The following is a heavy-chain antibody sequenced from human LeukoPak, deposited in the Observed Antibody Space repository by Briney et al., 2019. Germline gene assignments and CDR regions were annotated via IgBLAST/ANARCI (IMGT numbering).Heavy chain of an antibody. D-gene: IGHD4-17*01. J-gene: IGHJ4*02. V-gene: IGHV3-74*01. Sequence: GGSLRLSCAASGFTFTGYWIYWVRQVPGKGLEWVSWIKGDGTATGFADSVKGRFTGSRDNSKNTLYLQMNSLRADDTAVYYCAKGFQTYGELSFDGWGQGTLVAVSS. CDR1: GFTFTGYW. CDR3: AKGFQTYGELSFDG. CDR2: IKGDGTAT.